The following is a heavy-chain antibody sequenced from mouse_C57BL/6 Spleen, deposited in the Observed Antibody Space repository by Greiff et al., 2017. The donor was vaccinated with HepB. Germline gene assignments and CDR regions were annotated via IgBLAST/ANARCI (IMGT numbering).Heavy chain of an antibody. CDR1: GYTFTSYW. CDR3: ASSSHYYGSSYWYFDV. V-gene: IGHV1-52*01. J-gene: IGHJ1*03. D-gene: IGHD1-1*01. Sequence: QVQLQQPGAELVRPGSSVKLSCKASGYTFTSYWMHWVKQRPIQGLEWIGNIDPSDSETHYNQKFKDKATLTVDKSSSTAYMQLSSLTSEDSAVYYCASSSHYYGSSYWYFDVWGTGTTVTVSS. CDR2: IDPSDSET.